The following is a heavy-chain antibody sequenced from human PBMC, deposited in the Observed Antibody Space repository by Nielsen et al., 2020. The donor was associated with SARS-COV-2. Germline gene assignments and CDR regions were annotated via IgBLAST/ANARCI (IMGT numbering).Heavy chain of an antibody. D-gene: IGHD1-26*01. Sequence: SGTLSLTCTVSGGSISGSSYYWSWIRQPPGKGLEWLGYIYYSGSTNYNPSLQSRVTISVDTSKNQFSLRLASVTPADTAVYYCARMYGGTIGYWGQGILVSVSS. CDR1: GGSISGSSYY. CDR3: ARMYGGTIGY. CDR2: IYYSGST. V-gene: IGHV4-61*01. J-gene: IGHJ4*02.